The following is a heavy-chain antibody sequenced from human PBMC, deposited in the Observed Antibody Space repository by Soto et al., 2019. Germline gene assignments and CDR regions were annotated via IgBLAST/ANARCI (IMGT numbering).Heavy chain of an antibody. V-gene: IGHV2-26*01. Sequence: SGPTLVNPTETLTLPCTVSGFSLSNARMGVSWIRQPPGKALEWLAHIFSNDEKSYSTSLKSRLTISKDTSKSQVVLTMTNMDPVDTATYYCARNSGWYYYYYMDVWGKGTRSPSP. D-gene: IGHD6-19*01. J-gene: IGHJ6*03. CDR2: IFSNDEK. CDR1: GFSLSNARMG. CDR3: ARNSGWYYYYYMDV.